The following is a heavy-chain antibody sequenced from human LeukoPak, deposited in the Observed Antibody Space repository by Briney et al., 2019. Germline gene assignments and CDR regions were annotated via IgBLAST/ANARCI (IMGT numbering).Heavy chain of an antibody. CDR3: ASSSGGFNWFDP. V-gene: IGHV3-74*01. J-gene: IGHJ5*02. CDR1: GFTFSRYW. Sequence: GGSLRLSCAASGFTFSRYWMHWVPQAPGKERVWVSRINSDGSRTNYADSVKGRFTISRDNAKNTLYLQKNSLRVEDTAVYYCASSSGGFNWFDPWGQGTLVAVSS. D-gene: IGHD3-22*01. CDR2: INSDGSRT.